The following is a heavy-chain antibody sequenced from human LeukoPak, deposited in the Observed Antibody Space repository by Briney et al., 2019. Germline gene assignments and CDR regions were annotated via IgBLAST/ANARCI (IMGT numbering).Heavy chain of an antibody. CDR2: ISGSGGST. J-gene: IGHJ4*02. D-gene: IGHD2-15*01. CDR1: GLIFSRYA. Sequence: VGSLRLSCAASGLIFSRYAMSWVRQAPGKGLEWVSAISGSGGSTYYADSVKARFTISRDNSKNTLYLQMTSLRAEDTAVYYCAKLSSQGSGGSCFDYWGQGTLVTVSS. V-gene: IGHV3-23*01. CDR3: AKLSSQGSGGSCFDY.